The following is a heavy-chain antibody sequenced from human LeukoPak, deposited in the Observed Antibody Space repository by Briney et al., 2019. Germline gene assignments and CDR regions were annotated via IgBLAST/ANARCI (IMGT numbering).Heavy chain of an antibody. CDR3: ARDLWEQVL. D-gene: IGHD1-26*01. J-gene: IGHJ4*02. CDR2: ISYDGSNK. CDR1: GFTFSSYA. V-gene: IGHV3-30-3*01. Sequence: SGGSLRLSCAASGFTFSSYAMHWVRQAPGKGLEWVAVISYDGSNKYYADSVKGRFTISRDNSKNTLYLQMNSLRAEDTAVYYCARDLWEQVLWGQGILVTVSS.